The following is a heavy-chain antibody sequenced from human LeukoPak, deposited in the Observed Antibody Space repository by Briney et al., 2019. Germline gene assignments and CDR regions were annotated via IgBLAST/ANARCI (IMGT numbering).Heavy chain of an antibody. V-gene: IGHV4-31*03. Sequence: SETLSLTCTVSGGSISSSSYYWGWIRQHPGKGLEWIGYIYYSGSTYYNPSLKSRVTISVDTSKNQFSLKLSSVTAADTAVYYCARRAMIVVFDYWGQGTLVTVSS. CDR1: GGSISSSSYY. D-gene: IGHD3-22*01. J-gene: IGHJ4*02. CDR2: IYYSGST. CDR3: ARRAMIVVFDY.